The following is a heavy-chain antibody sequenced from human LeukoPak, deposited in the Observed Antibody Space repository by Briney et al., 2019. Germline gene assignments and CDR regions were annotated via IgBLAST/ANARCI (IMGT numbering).Heavy chain of an antibody. J-gene: IGHJ4*02. CDR3: ARGTYDSSGFGSIDY. CDR2: ISGSGGST. V-gene: IGHV3-23*01. D-gene: IGHD3-22*01. Sequence: TGGSLRLSCAASGFTFSSSAMSWVRQAPGKGLEWVSGISGSGGSTYYADSVRGRFTISRDNSDYSLYLHMNSLRPEDTAFYYCARGTYDSSGFGSIDYWGQGSLVTVSS. CDR1: GFTFSSSA.